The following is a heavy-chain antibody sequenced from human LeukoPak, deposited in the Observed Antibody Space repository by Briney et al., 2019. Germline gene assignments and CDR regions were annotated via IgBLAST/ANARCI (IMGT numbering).Heavy chain of an antibody. Sequence: SETLSLTCTVSGGSISSSSYYWGWIRQPPGKGLEWIGSIYYSGSTYYNPSLKSRVTISVDTSKNQFSLKLSSVTAADTAVYYCARNSNYLYFDYWGQGTLVTASS. CDR2: IYYSGST. V-gene: IGHV4-39*01. J-gene: IGHJ4*02. CDR1: GGSISSSSYY. CDR3: ARNSNYLYFDY. D-gene: IGHD4-11*01.